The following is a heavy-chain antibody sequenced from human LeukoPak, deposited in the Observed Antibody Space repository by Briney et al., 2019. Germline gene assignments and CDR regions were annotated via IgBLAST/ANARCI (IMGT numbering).Heavy chain of an antibody. V-gene: IGHV3-11*01. J-gene: IGHJ6*02. CDR1: GFTFSDYY. CDR3: ARDALLLWFGESYINYYYYGMDV. CDR2: ISSSGSTI. Sequence: GGPLRLSCAASGFTFSDYYMSWIRQAPGKGLEWVSYISSSGSTIYYADSVKGRFTISRDNAKNSLYLQMNSLRAEDTAVYYCARDALLLWFGESYINYYYYGMDVWGQGTTVTVSS. D-gene: IGHD3-10*01.